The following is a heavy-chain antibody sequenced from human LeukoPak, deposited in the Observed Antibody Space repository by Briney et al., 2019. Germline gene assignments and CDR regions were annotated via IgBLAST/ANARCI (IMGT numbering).Heavy chain of an antibody. CDR1: RGTFSSYA. D-gene: IGHD3-9*01. CDR3: ARVKQGSFDWLLPLDY. Sequence: SLKVSCKAPRGTFSSYAISWVRQAPGQGLEWMGAIIPIFGTANYAQKFQGRVTITADESTSKAYMELSSLRTEDTAVYYCARVKQGSFDWLLPLDYWGQGTLVTVSS. J-gene: IGHJ4*02. V-gene: IGHV1-69*13. CDR2: IIPIFGTA.